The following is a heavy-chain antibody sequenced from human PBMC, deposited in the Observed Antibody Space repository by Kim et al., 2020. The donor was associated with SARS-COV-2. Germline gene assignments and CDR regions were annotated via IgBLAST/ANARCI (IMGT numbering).Heavy chain of an antibody. J-gene: IGHJ4*02. Sequence: GGSLRLSCAASGFTFSDYNMNWVRQAPGKGLEWVSSISSSSSYKYYADSTKGRFTISRDNAKNSLHLQMNSLRAEDTAVYYRARAISGYSKSDYWGQGTLVTVSS. CDR3: ARAISGYSKSDY. D-gene: IGHD5-12*01. CDR1: GFTFSDYN. V-gene: IGHV3-21*01. CDR2: ISSSSSYK.